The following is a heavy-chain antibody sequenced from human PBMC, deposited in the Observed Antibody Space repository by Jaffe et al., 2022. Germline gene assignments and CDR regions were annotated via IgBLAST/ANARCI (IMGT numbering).Heavy chain of an antibody. D-gene: IGHD3-10*01. Sequence: QLQLQESGPGLVKPSETLSLTCTVSGGSISSSSYYWGWIRQPPGKGLEWIGSIYYSGSTYYNPSLKSRVTISVDTSKNQFSLKLSSVTAADTAVYYCARLPSHYGFDYWGQGTLVTVSS. J-gene: IGHJ4*02. CDR1: GGSISSSSYY. CDR3: ARLPSHYGFDY. V-gene: IGHV4-39*01. CDR2: IYYSGST.